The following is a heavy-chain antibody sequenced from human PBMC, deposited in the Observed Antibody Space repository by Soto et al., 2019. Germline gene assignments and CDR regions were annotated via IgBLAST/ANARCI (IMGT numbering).Heavy chain of an antibody. V-gene: IGHV3-21*01. CDR2: ISSSSNYI. CDR3: ARAGNSGFECFQH. Sequence: DVQLVESGGGLVKPGGSLRLSCAASGFTLSSYNMNWVRQAPGKGLEWVSSISSSSNYIYYADSVQGRFTIARDNAKNSLFLQMNSLRGEYTAVYYCARAGNSGFECFQHWGQGSLVAVSS. D-gene: IGHD6-19*01. CDR1: GFTLSSYN. J-gene: IGHJ1*01.